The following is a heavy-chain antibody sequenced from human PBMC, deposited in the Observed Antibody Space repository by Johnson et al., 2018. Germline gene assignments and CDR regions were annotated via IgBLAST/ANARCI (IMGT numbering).Heavy chain of an antibody. CDR3: ARAVAGAAEYFQQ. Sequence: QVQLQESGPGLVKPSETLSLTCTVSGGSISRGPYYWSWIRQPAGKGLEWIGRVYPSGHIDYNPSLKSRVTISAARAKNRFSLKLTSVTAADTAVYYCARAVAGAAEYFQQWGQGTLVTVSS. D-gene: IGHD6-19*01. CDR2: VYPSGHI. V-gene: IGHV4-61*02. J-gene: IGHJ1*01. CDR1: GGSISRGPYY.